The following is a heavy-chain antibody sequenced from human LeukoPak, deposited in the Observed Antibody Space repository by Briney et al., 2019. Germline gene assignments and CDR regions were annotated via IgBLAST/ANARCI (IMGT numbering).Heavy chain of an antibody. CDR1: GYTFTSYG. V-gene: IGHV1-18*01. CDR2: ISTYNANT. D-gene: IGHD6-6*01. Sequence: GASVKLSCKASGYTFTSYGISWVRQAPGQGLEWMGWISTYNANTNYAEKLQGRVTMTTDTSTSTAYMELRSLRSDDTAVYYCAMPDYSSSSFVDYWGQGTLVTVSS. CDR3: AMPDYSSSSFVDY. J-gene: IGHJ4*02.